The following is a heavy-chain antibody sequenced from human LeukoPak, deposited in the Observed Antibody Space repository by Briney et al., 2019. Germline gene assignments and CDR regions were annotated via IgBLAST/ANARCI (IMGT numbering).Heavy chain of an antibody. D-gene: IGHD1-20*01. CDR2: INHSGST. V-gene: IGHV4-34*01. Sequence: SETLSLTCAVYGGSFSGYYWSWIRQPPGKGLEWIGEINHSGSTNYNPSLKSRVTISVDTSKNQFSLKLSSVTAADTAVYYCARMGYNRNYLSYWGQGTLVTVSS. CDR3: ARMGYNRNYLSY. J-gene: IGHJ4*02. CDR1: GGSFSGYY.